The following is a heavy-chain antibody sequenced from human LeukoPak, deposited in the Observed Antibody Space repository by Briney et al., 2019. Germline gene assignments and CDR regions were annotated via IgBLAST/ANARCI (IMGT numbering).Heavy chain of an antibody. D-gene: IGHD3-22*01. CDR1: GFTFSSYG. V-gene: IGHV3-23*01. J-gene: IGHJ4*02. CDR3: AKDASPIYYDSSGYGY. CDR2: ISGSGGST. Sequence: GGSLRLSCAASGFTFSSYGMSWVRKAPGKGLEWVSAISGSGGSTYYADSVKGRFTISRDNSKNTLYLQMNSLRAEDTAVYYCAKDASPIYYDSSGYGYWGQGTLVTVSS.